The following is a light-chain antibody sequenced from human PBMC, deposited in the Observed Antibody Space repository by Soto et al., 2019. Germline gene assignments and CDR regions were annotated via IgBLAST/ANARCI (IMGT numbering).Light chain of an antibody. V-gene: IGKV1-33*01. Sequence: DIQMTQSPSSLSASVGDRVTITCQASQDISNYLNWYQQKPGKAPKLLIYDASNLETGVPSRFSGSGCGTDFTFTISSLQPEDIATYYCQQYDNLPFTFGGGTKVEIK. CDR2: DAS. J-gene: IGKJ4*01. CDR3: QQYDNLPFT. CDR1: QDISNY.